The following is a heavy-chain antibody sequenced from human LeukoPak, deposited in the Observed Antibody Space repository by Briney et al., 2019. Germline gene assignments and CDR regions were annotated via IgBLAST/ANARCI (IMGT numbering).Heavy chain of an antibody. CDR1: GFTFSSYG. V-gene: IGHV3-33*01. CDR2: IWYDGSNK. D-gene: IGHD1-26*01. CDR3: ARDPGQEPHYYYYYGMDV. J-gene: IGHJ6*02. Sequence: GGSLRLSCAASGFTFSSYGMHWVRQAPGKGLGWVAVIWYDGSNKYYADSVKGRFTISRDNSKNTLYLQMNSLRAEDTAVYYCARDPGQEPHYYYYYGMDVWGQGTTVTVSS.